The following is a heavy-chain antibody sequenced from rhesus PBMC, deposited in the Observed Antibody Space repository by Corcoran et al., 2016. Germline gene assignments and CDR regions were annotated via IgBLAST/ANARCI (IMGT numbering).Heavy chain of an antibody. D-gene: IGHD3-40*01. CDR1: GYSISSNS. CDR3: TRDFDYDFDY. Sequence: QVQLQESGPGLVKPSETLSLTCAVSGYSISSNSWSWLRQPPGKGLEWIGYIYGSDGSTYYNPSLKSRVTISTDTSKNHFSLKLTSVTAADTAVYYCTRDFDYDFDYWGQGVLVTVSS. V-gene: IGHV4-160*01. J-gene: IGHJ4*01. CDR2: IYGSDGST.